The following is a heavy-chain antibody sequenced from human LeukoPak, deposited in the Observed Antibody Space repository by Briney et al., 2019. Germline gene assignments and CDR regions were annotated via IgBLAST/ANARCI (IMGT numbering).Heavy chain of an antibody. Sequence: GESLKISCKGSGYSFTSYWIGWVRQMPGRGLEWMGIIYPGDSDTRYSPSFQGQVTISADKSISTAYLQWSSLKASDTAMYYCARQVRRDGYPRCFDYWGQGTLVTVSS. CDR1: GYSFTSYW. J-gene: IGHJ4*02. V-gene: IGHV5-51*01. CDR2: IYPGDSDT. D-gene: IGHD5-24*01. CDR3: ARQVRRDGYPRCFDY.